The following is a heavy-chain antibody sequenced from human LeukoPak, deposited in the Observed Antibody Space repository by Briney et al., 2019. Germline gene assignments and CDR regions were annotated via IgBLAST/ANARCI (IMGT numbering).Heavy chain of an antibody. V-gene: IGHV3-21*01. J-gene: IGHJ3*02. Sequence: GGSLRLSCAASGFTFSSYTMNWVRQAPGKGLEWVSSISSSRTYIYYADSVKGRFTISRDNAKNSLYLQMSSLRAEDTAIYYCAREGWDLNALDIWGQGTMVTVSP. CDR1: GFTFSSYT. D-gene: IGHD1-26*01. CDR2: ISSSRTYI. CDR3: AREGWDLNALDI.